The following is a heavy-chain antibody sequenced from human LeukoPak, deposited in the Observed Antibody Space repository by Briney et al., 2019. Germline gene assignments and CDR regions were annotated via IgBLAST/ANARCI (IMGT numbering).Heavy chain of an antibody. J-gene: IGHJ4*02. CDR2: VYPSGAT. CDR1: GFSVSTNY. D-gene: IGHD3-16*01. CDR3: ARGLMLTSGGSPYYFDF. Sequence: PGGSLRPSCAAAGFSVSTNYMSWVRQAPGKGLEWGSAVYPSGATFYADSVKDRFTISRDTCRNTVVLLMDRLRGEDTALFYCARGLMLTSGGSPYYFDFWGQGTMVTVSP. V-gene: IGHV3-66*01.